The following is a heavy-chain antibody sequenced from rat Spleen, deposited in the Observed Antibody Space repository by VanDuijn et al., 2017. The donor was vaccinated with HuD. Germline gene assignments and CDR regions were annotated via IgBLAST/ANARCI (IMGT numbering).Heavy chain of an antibody. CDR1: GFTFSNYY. J-gene: IGHJ2*01. Sequence: EVQLVESGGGLVQPGRSMKLSCAALGFTFSNYYMAWVRQAPTKGLEWISSINTDGDSTYYSDSVKGRFAISRDDAKSTLYLQMNSLRSEDTATYYCARLPGVYYGLDYWGQGVMVTVSS. D-gene: IGHD1-6*01. CDR3: ARLPGVYYGLDY. CDR2: INTDGDST. V-gene: IGHV5-25*01.